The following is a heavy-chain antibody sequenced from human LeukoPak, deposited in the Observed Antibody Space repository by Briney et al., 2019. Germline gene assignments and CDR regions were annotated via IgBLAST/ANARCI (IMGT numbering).Heavy chain of an antibody. CDR2: MYNSGST. CDR1: GGSISGSY. CDR3: ARGIESYGDYGY. J-gene: IGHJ4*02. V-gene: IGHV4-59*01. Sequence: SETLSLTCTVSGGSISGSYWSWIRQPPGKRLEWIAYMYNSGSTNYNPSLKSRVTISIDTSKNQFSLKLSSLTAADTAIYYCARGIESYGDYGYWGQGILVTVSS. D-gene: IGHD4-17*01.